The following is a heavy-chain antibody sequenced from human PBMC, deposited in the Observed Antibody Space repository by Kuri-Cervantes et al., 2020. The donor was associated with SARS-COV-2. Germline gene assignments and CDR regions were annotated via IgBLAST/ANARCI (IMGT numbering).Heavy chain of an antibody. D-gene: IGHD1-26*01. J-gene: IGHJ6*03. Sequence: SETLSLTCTVSGGSISSSSYYWGWILQPPGKGLEWIGSIYYSGSTNYNPSLKSRVTISVDTSKNQFSLKLSSVTAADTAVYYCARSGSYPYYYYYMDVWGKGTTVTVSS. CDR2: IYYSGST. CDR1: GGSISSSSYY. V-gene: IGHV4-39*07. CDR3: ARSGSYPYYYYYMDV.